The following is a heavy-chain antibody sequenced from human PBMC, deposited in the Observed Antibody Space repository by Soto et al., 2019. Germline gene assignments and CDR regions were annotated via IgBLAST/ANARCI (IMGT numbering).Heavy chain of an antibody. V-gene: IGHV4-61*08. CDR1: GGSISSGGYS. J-gene: IGHJ4*02. CDR3: TRGGDPYKTGH. Sequence: SETLSLTCAVSGGSISSGGYSWSWIRQPPGKGLEWIGYIYYSGSTNYNPSLKGRVTMSVDTSKNQFSLKLTSVTTADTAIYYCTRGGDPYKTGHWGQGTLVTVS. CDR2: IYYSGST. D-gene: IGHD2-21*01.